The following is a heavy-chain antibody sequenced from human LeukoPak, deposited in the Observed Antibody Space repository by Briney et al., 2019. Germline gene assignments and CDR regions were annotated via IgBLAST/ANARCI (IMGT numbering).Heavy chain of an antibody. CDR2: ISSSSSYI. J-gene: IGHJ4*02. D-gene: IGHD3-22*01. V-gene: IGHV3-21*01. Sequence: PGGSLRLSCAASGFTFSSYSMNWVRQAPGKGLEWVSSISSSSSYIYYADSVKGRFTISRDNAKNSLYLQMNSLRAEDKAVYYCARERDKYYYDSSGYYDYWGQGTLVTVSS. CDR1: GFTFSSYS. CDR3: ARERDKYYYDSSGYYDY.